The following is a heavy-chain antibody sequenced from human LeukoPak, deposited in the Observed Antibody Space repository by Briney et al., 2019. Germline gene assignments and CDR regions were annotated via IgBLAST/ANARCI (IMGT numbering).Heavy chain of an antibody. CDR3: ARDRITMGRGPPGDTKKGGHKGDY. D-gene: IGHD3-10*01. CDR2: IIPILGIA. V-gene: IGHV1-69*04. Sequence: GASVKVSCKASGGTVSRYAISWVRQAPGQGLEWMGRIIPILGIANYAQKFQGRVTITADKSTSTAYMELSSLRSEDTAVYYCARDRITMGRGPPGDTKKGGHKGDYWGQGTLVTVSS. CDR1: GGTVSRYA. J-gene: IGHJ4*02.